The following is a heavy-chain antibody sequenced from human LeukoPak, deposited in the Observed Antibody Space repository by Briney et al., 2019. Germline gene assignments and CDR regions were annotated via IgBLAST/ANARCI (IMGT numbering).Heavy chain of an antibody. CDR1: GYTFTTCY. CDR3: AKGPRAVADLGIRPYYFDY. Sequence: GASVKVSCKASGYTFTTCYMHWVRQAPGQGLEWMGIINPNDGGTAYAQKFRGRVSMTGDTSTSTVYMELTSLISEDTAVYYCAKGPRAVADLGIRPYYFDYWGQGTLVTVSS. V-gene: IGHV1-46*01. CDR2: INPNDGGT. J-gene: IGHJ4*02. D-gene: IGHD6-19*01.